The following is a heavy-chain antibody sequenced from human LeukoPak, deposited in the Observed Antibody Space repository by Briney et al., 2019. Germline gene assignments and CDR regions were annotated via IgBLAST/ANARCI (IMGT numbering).Heavy chain of an antibody. D-gene: IGHD3-16*01. Sequence: GFLRLSCAASGFTFSSYWMSWVRQAPGKGLEWVANIKQDGSEKYYVDSVKGRFTISRDNAKDSLYLQMNSLRAEDTAVYYCARATARRGWFDPWGQGTLVTVSS. J-gene: IGHJ5*02. CDR2: IKQDGSEK. CDR3: ARATARRGWFDP. V-gene: IGHV3-7*01. CDR1: GFTFSSYW.